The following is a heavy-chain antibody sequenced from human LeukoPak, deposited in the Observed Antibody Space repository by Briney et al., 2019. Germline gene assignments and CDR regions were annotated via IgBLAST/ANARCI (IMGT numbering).Heavy chain of an antibody. CDR1: GGSISSYY. J-gene: IGHJ4*02. CDR3: AGHHPRNTVDF. CDR2: ISDIGSI. V-gene: IGHV4-59*08. D-gene: IGHD2/OR15-2a*01. Sequence: SETLSLTCTVSGGSISSYYWSWIRQPPGKGLEWNAHISDIGSINYNPSLKSRVTISLDTSKNQFSLKLSSVTAADTAVYYCAGHHPRNTVDFWGQGTLVTVSS.